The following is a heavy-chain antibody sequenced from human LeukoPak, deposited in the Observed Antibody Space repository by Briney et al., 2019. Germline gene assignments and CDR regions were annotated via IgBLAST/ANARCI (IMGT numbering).Heavy chain of an antibody. CDR2: ISSSSSTI. CDR1: GFTFRNAW. J-gene: IGHJ3*01. D-gene: IGHD6-13*01. CDR3: ARDLIGHSSSWYALFL. Sequence: GGSLRLSCAASGFTFRNAWMNWVRQAPGKGLEWVSYISSSSSTIYYADSVKGRFTISRDNAKNSLYLQMNSLRDEDTAVYYCARDLIGHSSSWYALFLWGQGTMVTVSS. V-gene: IGHV3-48*02.